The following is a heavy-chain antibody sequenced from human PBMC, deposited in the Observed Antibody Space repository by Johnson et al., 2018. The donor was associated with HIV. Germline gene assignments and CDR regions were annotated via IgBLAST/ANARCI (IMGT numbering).Heavy chain of an antibody. D-gene: IGHD6-13*01. CDR2: INWTGGST. CDR3: ARAGLSIAAAGTPPGAFDI. J-gene: IGHJ3*02. CDR1: GFTFDDYG. V-gene: IGHV3-20*04. Sequence: VQLVESGGGVVQPGRSLRLSCAASGFTFDDYGMSWVRQAPGKGLAWVSGINWTGGSTGYADSVKGRFTIPRDNAKNSLYLQMNSLRAEDTAVQYWARAGLSIAAAGTPPGAFDIWGQGTMVTVSS.